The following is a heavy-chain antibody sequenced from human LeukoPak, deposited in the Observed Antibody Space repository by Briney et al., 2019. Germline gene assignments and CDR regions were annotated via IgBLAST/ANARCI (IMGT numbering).Heavy chain of an antibody. CDR2: ISSTSSYI. CDR3: ARGLCGGDCYSD. Sequence: GGSLRLSCAASGFTFSSYGMSWVRQAPGKGLEWVSAISSTSSYIYYADSVKGRFTISRDNAKNSLYLQMNSLRAEDTAAYYCARGLCGGDCYSDWGQGTLVTVSS. J-gene: IGHJ4*02. V-gene: IGHV3-21*01. D-gene: IGHD2-21*02. CDR1: GFTFSSYG.